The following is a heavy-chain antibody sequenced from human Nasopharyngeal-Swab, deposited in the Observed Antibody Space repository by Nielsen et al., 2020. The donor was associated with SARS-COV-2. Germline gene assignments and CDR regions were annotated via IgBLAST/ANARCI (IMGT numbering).Heavy chain of an antibody. Sequence: GESLKISCAASGFTFSNYAMNWVRQAPGKGLEWVSSISSSSSYIYYADSVKGRFTISRDNAKNSLYLQMNSLRAEDTAVYYCARGPAYDYVWGSYRPHLDYWGQGTLVTVSS. CDR1: GFTFSNYA. V-gene: IGHV3-21*01. CDR3: ARGPAYDYVWGSYRPHLDY. CDR2: ISSSSSYI. D-gene: IGHD3-16*02. J-gene: IGHJ4*02.